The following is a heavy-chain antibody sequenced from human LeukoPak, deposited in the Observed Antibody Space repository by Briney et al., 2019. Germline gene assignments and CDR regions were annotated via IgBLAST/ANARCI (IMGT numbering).Heavy chain of an antibody. CDR3: ARRAGSNWYMDY. D-gene: IGHD6-13*01. CDR2: IRYDGSNR. J-gene: IGHJ4*02. Sequence: GGSLRLSCAASGFTFSSFGMHWVRQAPGKGLEWVAFIRYDGSNRYYADSVKGRFTISRDNSKNTLYLQMNSLRADDMAVYYCARRAGSNWYMDYWGQGTLVTVSS. V-gene: IGHV3-30*02. CDR1: GFTFSSFG.